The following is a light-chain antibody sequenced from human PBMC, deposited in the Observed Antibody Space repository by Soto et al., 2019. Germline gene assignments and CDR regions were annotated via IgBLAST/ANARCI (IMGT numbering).Light chain of an antibody. CDR2: KDN. Sequence: SYELTQPSSVSVSPGQTARITCSGDVLAKKYARWFQQKPGQAPVVVIYKDNERPSGIPERFSGSSSGTTVTLTISGAQVEDEADYYCYSVADNNRGVFGGGTKLTVL. J-gene: IGLJ2*01. CDR3: YSVADNNRGV. CDR1: VLAKKY. V-gene: IGLV3-27*01.